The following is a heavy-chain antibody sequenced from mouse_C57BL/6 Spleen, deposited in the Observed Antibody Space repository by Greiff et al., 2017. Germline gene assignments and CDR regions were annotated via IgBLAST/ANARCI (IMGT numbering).Heavy chain of an antibody. D-gene: IGHD1-1*01. CDR1: GFTFSSYA. CDR3: ARGYYGREYVDY. Sequence: DVKLVESGGGLVKPGGSLKLSCAASGFTFSSYAMSWVRQTPEKRLEWVATISDGGSYTYYPDNVKGRFTISRDNAKNNLYLQMSHLKSEDTAMYYCARGYYGREYVDYWGQGTTLTVSS. CDR2: ISDGGSYT. V-gene: IGHV5-4*03. J-gene: IGHJ2*01.